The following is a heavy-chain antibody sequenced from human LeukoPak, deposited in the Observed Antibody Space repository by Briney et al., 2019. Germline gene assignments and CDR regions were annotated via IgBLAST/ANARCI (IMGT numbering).Heavy chain of an antibody. Sequence: GGSLRLSCAASGFTFSSYGMHWVRQAPGKGLEWVAFIRYDGSNKYYADSVRGRFTISRDNSKNTLYLQMNSLRAEDTAVYYCAKDQSPAAAGRYDYWGQGTLVTVSS. CDR2: IRYDGSNK. CDR3: AKDQSPAAAGRYDY. J-gene: IGHJ4*02. CDR1: GFTFSSYG. V-gene: IGHV3-30*02. D-gene: IGHD6-13*01.